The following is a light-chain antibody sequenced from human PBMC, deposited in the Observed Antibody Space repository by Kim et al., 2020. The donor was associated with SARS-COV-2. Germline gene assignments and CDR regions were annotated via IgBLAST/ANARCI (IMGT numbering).Light chain of an antibody. Sequence: SVGERVTITCRASQSISGYLSWYQQKPGKAPKLLIYAASSLQSGVPSRFSGSGSGTDYTLTISSLQPEDFATYYCQQSYSTPPLTFGGGTKVDIK. J-gene: IGKJ4*01. CDR1: QSISGY. CDR2: AAS. V-gene: IGKV1-39*01. CDR3: QQSYSTPPLT.